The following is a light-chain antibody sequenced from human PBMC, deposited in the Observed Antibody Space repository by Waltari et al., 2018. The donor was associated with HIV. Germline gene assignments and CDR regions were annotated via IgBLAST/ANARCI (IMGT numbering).Light chain of an antibody. V-gene: IGKV4-1*01. CDR3: QQYYSTPLT. CDR2: WAS. CDR1: QSVLYSSNNKNY. Sequence: DIVMTQSPDSLAASLGERATINCKSSQSVLYSSNNKNYLDWYQQKPGQPPKLLISWASTRESGVPDRFSGSGSGTDFTLTISSLQAEDVAVYYCQQYYSTPLTFGGGTKVEIE. J-gene: IGKJ4*01.